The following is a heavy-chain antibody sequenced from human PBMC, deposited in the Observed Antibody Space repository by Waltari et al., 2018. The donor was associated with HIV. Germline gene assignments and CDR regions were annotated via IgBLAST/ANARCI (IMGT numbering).Heavy chain of an antibody. CDR1: GFPLSSYS. V-gene: IGHV3-7*01. CDR2: IKKDGSEK. CDR3: GRGGLRDY. D-gene: IGHD3-16*01. Sequence: EVQLVDSGGGLVQPGGSLRISCAASGFPLSSYSMSWVRQGPGEGLEWVAFIKKDGSEKTYVDSVKGRFTISRDNAKNSLFLQMNNLRAEDTAVYYCGRGGLRDYWGQGTLVTVSS. J-gene: IGHJ4*02.